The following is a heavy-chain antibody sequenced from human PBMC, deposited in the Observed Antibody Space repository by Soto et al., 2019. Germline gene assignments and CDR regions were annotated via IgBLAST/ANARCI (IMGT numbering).Heavy chain of an antibody. V-gene: IGHV3-7*03. Sequence: VGSLRLSCAASGFTFGNNWMSWVRQAPGKGLEWVANIKRDGSEKYYVDSVKGRFAISRENAKNTLYLQMNSLRADDTAVYYCASLEWESSGYADYWGQGTLVTVSS. CDR2: IKRDGSEK. CDR3: ASLEWESSGYADY. CDR1: GFTFGNNW. J-gene: IGHJ4*02. D-gene: IGHD3-3*01.